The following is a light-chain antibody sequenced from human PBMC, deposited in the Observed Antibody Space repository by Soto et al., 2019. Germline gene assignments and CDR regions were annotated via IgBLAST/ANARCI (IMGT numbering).Light chain of an antibody. CDR1: QSVSSNY. CDR3: QQYGSSPTWT. Sequence: EIVLTQSPGTLSLSPGERATFSCRASQSVSSNYLAWYQQKPGQAPRLLIYGASTRASGIPDRFSGSGPGTDFTLTISRLEPEDSAVYYCQQYGSSPTWTFGQGTKVDIK. J-gene: IGKJ1*01. CDR2: GAS. V-gene: IGKV3-20*01.